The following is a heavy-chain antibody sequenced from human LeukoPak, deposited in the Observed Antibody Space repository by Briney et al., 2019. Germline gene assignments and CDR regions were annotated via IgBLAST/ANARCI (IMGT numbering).Heavy chain of an antibody. D-gene: IGHD3-16*01. V-gene: IGHV3-48*01. Sequence: GGSLRLSCAASGFTFSSYSMNWVRQAPGKGLEWVSDSVKGRFTISRDNAKNSLYLQMNSLRAEDTAVYYCARDGGEIGRSTYFDFWGQGILVTVSS. J-gene: IGHJ4*02. CDR3: ARDGGEIGRSTYFDF. CDR1: GFTFSSYS.